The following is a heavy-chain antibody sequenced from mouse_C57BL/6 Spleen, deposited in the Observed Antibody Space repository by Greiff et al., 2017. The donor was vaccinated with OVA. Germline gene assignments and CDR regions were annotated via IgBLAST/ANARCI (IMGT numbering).Heavy chain of an antibody. J-gene: IGHJ4*01. CDR1: GYAFSSSW. V-gene: IGHV1-82*01. D-gene: IGHD2-2*01. CDR3: ALYGYDENYAMDY. Sequence: VKVVESGPELVKPGASVKISCKASGYAFSSSWMNWVKQRPGKGLEWIGRIYPGDGDTNYNGKFKGKATLTADKSSSTAYMQLSSLTSEDSAVYFGALYGYDENYAMDYWGQGTSVTVSS. CDR2: IYPGDGDT.